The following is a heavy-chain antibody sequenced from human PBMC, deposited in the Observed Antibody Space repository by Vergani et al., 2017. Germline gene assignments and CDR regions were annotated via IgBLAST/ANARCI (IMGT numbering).Heavy chain of an antibody. CDR3: ARAGEEYSSSWYGY. Sequence: QVQLQESGPGLVKPSETLSLTCTVSGGSISSYYWSWIRQPPGKGLEWIGYIYYSGSTYCNPSLKSRVTISVDTSKNQFSLKLSSVTAADTAVYYCARAGEEYSSSWYGYWGQGTLVTVSS. D-gene: IGHD6-13*01. J-gene: IGHJ4*02. V-gene: IGHV4-59*12. CDR1: GGSISSYY. CDR2: IYYSGST.